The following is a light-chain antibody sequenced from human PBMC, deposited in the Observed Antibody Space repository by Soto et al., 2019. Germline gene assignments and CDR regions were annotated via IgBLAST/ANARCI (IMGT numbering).Light chain of an antibody. CDR3: QQYYSTPPYT. Sequence: DIVMTQSPDSLAVSLGERATINCRSSQSVFYSSNNKNFLAWYQQRPGQPPKLLIYWASTRESGVPDRFSGNGSGTDFTLTISSLQAEDVAVYYCQQYYSTPPYTFGQGIKLEIK. V-gene: IGKV4-1*01. CDR2: WAS. CDR1: QSVFYSSNNKNF. J-gene: IGKJ2*01.